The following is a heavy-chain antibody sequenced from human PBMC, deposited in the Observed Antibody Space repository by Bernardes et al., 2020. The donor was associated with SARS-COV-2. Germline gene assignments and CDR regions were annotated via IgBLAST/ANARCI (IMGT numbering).Heavy chain of an antibody. V-gene: IGHV3-74*01. D-gene: IGHD6-13*01. CDR3: GKRDVAAGNWYFDL. J-gene: IGHJ2*01. Sequence: ETLSLTCTVSGGSISSSSYYWGWIRQPPGKGLVWVSRINSDGSTISYADSVKGRFTISRDNAKNTLYLQMNSLRADDTAVYYCGKRDVAAGNWYFDLWGRGTLVTVSS. CDR1: GGSISSSSYY. CDR2: INSDGSTI.